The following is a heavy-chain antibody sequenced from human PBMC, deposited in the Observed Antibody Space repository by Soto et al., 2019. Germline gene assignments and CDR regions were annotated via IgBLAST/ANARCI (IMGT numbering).Heavy chain of an antibody. CDR1: GFTLSSYA. CDR3: ARQGRAVSSYYFDY. CDR2: ISSNGGST. J-gene: IGHJ4*02. Sequence: PGGSLRLSCAPSGFTLSSYAMPRVRQAPGKGLEYVSAISSNGGSTYYANSVKGRFTISRDNSKNALYLQMGSLRAEDMAVYYCARQGRAVSSYYFDYWGQGT. D-gene: IGHD3-10*01. V-gene: IGHV3-64*01.